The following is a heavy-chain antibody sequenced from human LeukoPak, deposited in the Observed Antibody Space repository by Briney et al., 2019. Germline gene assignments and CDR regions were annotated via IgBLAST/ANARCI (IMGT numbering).Heavy chain of an antibody. CDR3: AREGYYGSGSPPSLYFDY. CDR2: TSSDLNVK. CDR1: GFTFRNYV. Sequence: GGSLRLSCAASGFTFRNYVIHWVRQAPGKGLEWVAVTSSDLNVKLYADSVKGRFTISRDNSRCTLYLQMNSLRPEDTAIYYCAREGYYGSGSPPSLYFDYWGQGTLVTVSS. V-gene: IGHV3-30-3*01. D-gene: IGHD3-10*01. J-gene: IGHJ4*02.